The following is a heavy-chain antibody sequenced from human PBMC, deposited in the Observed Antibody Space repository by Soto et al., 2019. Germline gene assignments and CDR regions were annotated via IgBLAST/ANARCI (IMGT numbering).Heavy chain of an antibody. V-gene: IGHV1-18*01. CDR1: GYTFTDHG. CDR2: VSSYNGNT. J-gene: IGHJ4*02. D-gene: IGHD3-10*01. Sequence: QVQLVQSGPEVKKPGASVTVSCKTSGYTFTDHGIDWVRQAPGQGLEWVGWVSSYNGNTNYAYNLKDRVIMTTDASTSTAYMELRGLRSDDTAVYYCAREVVGSYSPADFWCQVAPVTVSS. CDR3: AREVVGSYSPADF.